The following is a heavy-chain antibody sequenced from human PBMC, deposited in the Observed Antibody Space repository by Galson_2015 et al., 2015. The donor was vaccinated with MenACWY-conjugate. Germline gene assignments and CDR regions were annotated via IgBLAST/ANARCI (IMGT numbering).Heavy chain of an antibody. CDR1: GFTFTSHA. CDR2: ISSDTTGK. CDR3: VRAAYAGLWGSSDP. D-gene: IGHD2-8*01. Sequence: SLRLSCAASGFTFTSHASHWVRQAPGKGLQWVAVISSDTTGKFYAESVRGRFSISRDNYKNTVSLQMNSLRRDDTALYHCVRAAYAGLWGSSDPWGQGTLVTVSS. J-gene: IGHJ5*02. V-gene: IGHV3-30*01.